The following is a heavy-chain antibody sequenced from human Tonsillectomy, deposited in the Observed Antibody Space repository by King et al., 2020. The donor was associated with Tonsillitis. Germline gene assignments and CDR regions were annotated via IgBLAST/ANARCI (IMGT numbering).Heavy chain of an antibody. CDR3: TGYYFDY. Sequence: VQLVESGGGVVQPGRSLRLSCVASGFTFSNYGMHWVRQAPGTGLEWVAIIWYDGSNKYYADSVKGRFTISRDNSKNTLYLQMNSLRAEDTAVYYCTGYYFDYWGQGTLVTVSS. V-gene: IGHV3-33*01. CDR1: GFTFSNYG. J-gene: IGHJ4*02. CDR2: IWYDGSNK.